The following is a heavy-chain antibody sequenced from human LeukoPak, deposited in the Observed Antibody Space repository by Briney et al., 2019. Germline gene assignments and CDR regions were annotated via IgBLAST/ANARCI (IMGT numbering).Heavy chain of an antibody. CDR1: GGSISSYY. D-gene: IGHD3-22*01. Sequence: SETLSLTCTVSGGSISSYYWSWIRQPPGKGLEWIGYIYYSGSTNYSPSLKSRVTISVDTSKNQFSLKLSSVTAADTAVYYCARGVSYYDSSGYKHWGQGTLVTVSS. CDR3: ARGVSYYDSSGYKH. CDR2: IYYSGST. J-gene: IGHJ1*01. V-gene: IGHV4-59*01.